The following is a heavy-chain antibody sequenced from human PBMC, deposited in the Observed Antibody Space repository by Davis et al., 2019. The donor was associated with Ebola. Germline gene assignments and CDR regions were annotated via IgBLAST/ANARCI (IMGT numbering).Heavy chain of an antibody. D-gene: IGHD3-22*01. Sequence: ASVKVSCKASGYTFTSYGISWVRQAPGQGLEWMGWISAYNGNTNYAQKFQGRVTITADESTRTAYMELSSLKSEDTAVYYCARVPYDSSGYRVQRTPYYLDYWGQGTLITVSS. V-gene: IGHV1-18*01. CDR1: GYTFTSYG. CDR3: ARVPYDSSGYRVQRTPYYLDY. J-gene: IGHJ4*02. CDR2: ISAYNGNT.